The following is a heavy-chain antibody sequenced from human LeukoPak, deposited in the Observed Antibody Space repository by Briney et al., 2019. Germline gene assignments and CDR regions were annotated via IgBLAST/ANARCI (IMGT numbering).Heavy chain of an antibody. CDR3: ASEPMLAYCGGDCYSRYYYYMDV. CDR1: GGSFSGYY. CDR2: INHSGST. Sequence: KPSETLSLTCAVYGGSFSGYYWSWIRQPPGKGLEWIGEINHSGSTNYNPSLKSRVTISVDTSKNQFSLKLSSVTAADTAVYYCASEPMLAYCGGDCYSRYYYYMDVWGKGTTVTISS. V-gene: IGHV4-34*01. J-gene: IGHJ6*03. D-gene: IGHD2-21*02.